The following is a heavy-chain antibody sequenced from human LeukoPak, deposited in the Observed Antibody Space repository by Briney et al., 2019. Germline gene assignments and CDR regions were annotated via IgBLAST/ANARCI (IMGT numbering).Heavy chain of an antibody. CDR3: ARVEEGYGSGRRENYYYYYMDV. J-gene: IGHJ6*03. Sequence: PSETLSLTCVVYGGSFSGYYWSWLRQPPGKGLEWIGEINHSGSTDYNPSLKSRVTISVDTSKNQFSLKLSSVTAADTAVYYCARVEEGYGSGRRENYYYYYMDVWGKGTTVTLSS. CDR1: GGSFSGYY. D-gene: IGHD3-10*01. V-gene: IGHV4-34*01. CDR2: INHSGST.